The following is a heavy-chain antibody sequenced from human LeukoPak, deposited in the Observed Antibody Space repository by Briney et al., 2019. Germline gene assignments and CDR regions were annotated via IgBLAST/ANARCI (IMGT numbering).Heavy chain of an antibody. CDR1: GFIFSSYA. D-gene: IGHD1-26*01. Sequence: GGSLRLSCAASGFIFSSYALSWVRQAPGKGLEWVSGIRDNDFSTYYADSVKGRFTISRDNSKSPVYLQMNSLRAEDTAVYYCARSSGNYWAAPFDYWGQGTLVTVSS. V-gene: IGHV3-23*01. CDR2: IRDNDFST. J-gene: IGHJ4*02. CDR3: ARSSGNYWAAPFDY.